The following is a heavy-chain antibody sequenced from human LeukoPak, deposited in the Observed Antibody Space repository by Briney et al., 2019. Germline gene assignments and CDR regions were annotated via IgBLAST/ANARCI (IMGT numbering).Heavy chain of an antibody. V-gene: IGHV3-23*01. CDR2: MGGSSDFT. D-gene: IGHD3-10*01. CDR3: AKADRGWGVITKD. J-gene: IGHJ4*02. Sequence: PGGSLRLSCAASGFTFTTYAMSWVRQAPGKGLEWVSAMGGSSDFTYYAEYVKGRFTISRDNSKKTLYLQMNSLRAEDTAVYYCAKADRGWGVITKDWGQGTLVTVSS. CDR1: GFTFTTYA.